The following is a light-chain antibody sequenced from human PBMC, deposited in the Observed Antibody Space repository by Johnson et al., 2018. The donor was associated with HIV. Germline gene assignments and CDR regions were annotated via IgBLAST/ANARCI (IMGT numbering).Light chain of an antibody. V-gene: IGLV1-51*01. CDR3: GTWDDSLSALYV. CDR1: NSNFGNYY. Sequence: QSVLTQPPSVSAAPGQKVTISCSGNNSNFGNYYLSWYQHLPGTAPKLLIYDNHKRPSGIPDRFSGSKSGPSATLALPGLQTGDEADYYCGTWDDSLSALYVFGTGTKVTVL. J-gene: IGLJ1*01. CDR2: DNH.